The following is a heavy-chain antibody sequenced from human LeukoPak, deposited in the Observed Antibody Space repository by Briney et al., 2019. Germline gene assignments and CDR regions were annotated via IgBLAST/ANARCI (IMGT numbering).Heavy chain of an antibody. Sequence: SETLSLTCTVSGGSISNYYWSCIRQPAGKGLEWIGRIYTSGSTNYNPSLKSPVTMSIDTSKNQFSLKLSSVTAADTAVYYCARNYYDSSGYKYAFDYWGQGTLVTVSS. CDR2: IYTSGST. J-gene: IGHJ4*02. D-gene: IGHD3-22*01. V-gene: IGHV4-4*07. CDR1: GGSISNYY. CDR3: ARNYYDSSGYKYAFDY.